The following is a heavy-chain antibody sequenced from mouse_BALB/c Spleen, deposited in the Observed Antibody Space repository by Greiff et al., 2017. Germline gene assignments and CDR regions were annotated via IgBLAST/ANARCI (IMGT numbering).Heavy chain of an antibody. J-gene: IGHJ1*01. V-gene: IGHV5-6-4*01. CDR2: ISSGGSYT. D-gene: IGHD2-3*01. CDR1: GFTFSSYT. CDR3: ARVYDGYYPWYFDV. Sequence: EVKLVESGGGLVKPGGSLKLSCAASGFTFSSYTMSWVRQTPEKRLEWVATISSGGSYTYYPDSVKGRFTISRDNAKNTLYLQMSSLKSEDTAMYYCARVYDGYYPWYFDVWGAGTTVTVSS.